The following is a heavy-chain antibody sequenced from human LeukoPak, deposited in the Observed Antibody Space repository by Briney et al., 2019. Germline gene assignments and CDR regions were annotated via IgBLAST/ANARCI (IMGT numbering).Heavy chain of an antibody. CDR2: INSSSATI. J-gene: IGHJ4*02. CDR3: VRGKYCTDGVCFILDK. D-gene: IGHD2-8*01. V-gene: IGHV3-48*04. CDR1: GFTFSTYS. Sequence: PGGSLRLSCAASGFTFSTYSMSWVRQAPGKGLEWVSYINSSSATIYYADSVKGRFTVSRDNARNSLFLQMNSLRVEDTAVYYCVRGKYCTDGVCFILDKWGQGTLVTVSS.